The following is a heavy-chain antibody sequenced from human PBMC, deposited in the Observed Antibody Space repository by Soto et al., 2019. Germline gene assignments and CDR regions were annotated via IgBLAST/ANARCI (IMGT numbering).Heavy chain of an antibody. D-gene: IGHD2-2*01. Sequence: GGSLRLSCAASGFTFSSYWMSWVRLAPGKGLEWVANIKQDGSEKYYVDSVKGRFTISRDNAKNSLYLQMNSLRAEDTAVYYCARDPNIILVPAALRSYYYYYGMDVWGQGTTVTVSS. V-gene: IGHV3-7*01. CDR2: IKQDGSEK. J-gene: IGHJ6*02. CDR1: GFTFSSYW. CDR3: ARDPNIILVPAALRSYYYYYGMDV.